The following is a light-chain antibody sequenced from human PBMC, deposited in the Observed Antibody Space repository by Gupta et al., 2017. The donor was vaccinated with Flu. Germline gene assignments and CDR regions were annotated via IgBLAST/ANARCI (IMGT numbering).Light chain of an antibody. CDR1: NIGSKS. Sequence: KTARITCGGNNIGSKSVHWYQQRPGQAPVLVVYDDTDRPSGIPERFSGSNPGNTATLTISRVEAGDEADYYCQIWDSSSDHPGVFGGGTKLTVL. CDR3: QIWDSSSDHPGV. J-gene: IGLJ3*02. V-gene: IGLV3-21*03. CDR2: DDT.